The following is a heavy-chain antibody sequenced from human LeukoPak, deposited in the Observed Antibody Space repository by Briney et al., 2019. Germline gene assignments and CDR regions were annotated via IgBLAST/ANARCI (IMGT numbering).Heavy chain of an antibody. CDR1: GFTFSSYA. CDR2: ITGGGGDT. CDR3: AKGYSSSSRFDY. Sequence: PGGSLRLSCAASGFTFSSYAMSWVRQAPGEGLEWISAITGGGGDTYHADSVKGRFTISRDNSKNTLYLQINSLRAEDTAVYYCAKGYSSSSRFDYWGQGTLVTVSS. D-gene: IGHD6-6*01. V-gene: IGHV3-23*01. J-gene: IGHJ4*02.